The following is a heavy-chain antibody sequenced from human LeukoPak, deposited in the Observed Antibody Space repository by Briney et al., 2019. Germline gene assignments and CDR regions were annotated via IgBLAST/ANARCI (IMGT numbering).Heavy chain of an antibody. CDR3: ARHYFYDSGSYPDY. V-gene: IGHV1-18*01. CDR1: GYIFTSYG. J-gene: IGHJ4*02. Sequence: ASVKVSCKASGYIFTSYGISWARQAPGQGLEWMGWIGAYNGNTNYAQKLQDRVTMTTDTSTSTAYMELRSLRSDDTAVYYCARHYFYDSGSYPDYWGQGTLVTVSS. CDR2: IGAYNGNT. D-gene: IGHD3-10*01.